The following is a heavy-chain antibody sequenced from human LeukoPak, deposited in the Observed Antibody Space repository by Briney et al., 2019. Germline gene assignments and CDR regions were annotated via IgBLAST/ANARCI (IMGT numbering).Heavy chain of an antibody. CDR3: AKGRSSWYEDDAFDI. D-gene: IGHD6-13*01. J-gene: IGHJ3*02. CDR2: ISGSGGST. V-gene: IGHV3-23*01. CDR1: GFTFSSYA. Sequence: PGGSLRLSCAASGFTFSSYAMSWVSQAPGKGLEWVSAISGSGGSTYYADSVKGRFTISRDNSKNTLYLQMNSLRAEDTAVYYSAKGRSSWYEDDAFDIWGQGTMVTVSS.